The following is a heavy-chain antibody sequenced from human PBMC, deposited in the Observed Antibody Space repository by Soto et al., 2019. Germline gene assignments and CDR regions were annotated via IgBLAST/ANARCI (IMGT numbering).Heavy chain of an antibody. CDR3: SRSSHSHVNTFAV. V-gene: IGHV4-31*03. Sequence: SETLSLTCTVSGGSISSGGYYWSWIRQHPGKGLEWIGYIYYSGSTYYNPSLKSRVTISVDTSKNQFSLKLSSVTAADTAVYYGSRSSHSHVNTFAVWGQGTLDTVSS. CDR1: GGSISSGGYY. J-gene: IGHJ4*02. CDR2: IYYSGST. D-gene: IGHD5-18*01.